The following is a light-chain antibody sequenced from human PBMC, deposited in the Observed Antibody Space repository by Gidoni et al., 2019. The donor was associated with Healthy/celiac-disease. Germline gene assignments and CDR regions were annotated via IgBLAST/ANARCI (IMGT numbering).Light chain of an antibody. CDR3: QQYNSYPLT. CDR1: QSISSW. J-gene: IGKJ4*01. Sequence: DIQMTQSPSTLSASVGDRVAITCRARQSISSWLAWYQQNPGKAPKLLIYKASSLESGVPSRFSGSGSGTEFTLTISSLQPDHFATYYLQQYNSYPLTFGGGTQVEIK. CDR2: KAS. V-gene: IGKV1-5*03.